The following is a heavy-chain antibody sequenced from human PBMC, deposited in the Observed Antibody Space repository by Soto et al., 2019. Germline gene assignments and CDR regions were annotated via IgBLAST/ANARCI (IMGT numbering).Heavy chain of an antibody. CDR3: ARELTGYYNPNWFDP. CDR1: GDSISSGGYY. D-gene: IGHD3-9*01. J-gene: IGHJ5*02. Sequence: PSETLSLTCTVSGDSISSGGYYWSWIRQHPGKGLEWIGYIYYSGSTYYNPSLKSRVTISVDTSKNQFSLKLSSVTAADMAVYYCARELTGYYNPNWFDPWGQGTLVTVSS. V-gene: IGHV4-31*02. CDR2: IYYSGST.